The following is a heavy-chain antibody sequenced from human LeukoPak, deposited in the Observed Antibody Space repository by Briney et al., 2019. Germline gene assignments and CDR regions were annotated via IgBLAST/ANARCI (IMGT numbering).Heavy chain of an antibody. CDR3: ARVVDYGDYLDY. Sequence: ASVKVSCKASGYTFTGYYMHWVRQAPGQGLEWMGRINPNSGGTNYAQKFQGRVTMTRDTSTSTVYMELSSLRSEDTAVYYCARVVDYGDYLDYWGQGTLVTVSS. D-gene: IGHD4-17*01. V-gene: IGHV1-2*06. CDR2: INPNSGGT. J-gene: IGHJ4*02. CDR1: GYTFTGYY.